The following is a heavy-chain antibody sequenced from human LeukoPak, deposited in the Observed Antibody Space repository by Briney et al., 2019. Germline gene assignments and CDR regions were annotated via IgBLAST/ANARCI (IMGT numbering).Heavy chain of an antibody. CDR1: GFTFSTHW. CDR3: AAGYDFWSGYIVYAFDI. CDR2: TRNKANSYTT. Sequence: PGGSLRLSCAASGFTFSTHWMHWVRQGPEKGLEWVGRTRNKANSYTTEYAASVKGRFTISRDDSKNSLYLQMNSLKTEDTAVYYCAAGYDFWSGYIVYAFDIWGQGTMVTVSS. V-gene: IGHV3-72*01. D-gene: IGHD3-3*01. J-gene: IGHJ3*02.